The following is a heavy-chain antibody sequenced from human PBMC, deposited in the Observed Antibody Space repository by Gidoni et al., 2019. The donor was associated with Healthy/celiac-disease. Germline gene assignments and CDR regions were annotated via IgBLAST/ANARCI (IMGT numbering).Heavy chain of an antibody. J-gene: IGHJ6*02. V-gene: IGHV4-39*01. CDR3: ARCPYGDHEPLYGMDV. Sequence: QLQLQESGPGLVKPSETLSLTCTVSGCSIRSSRYYWGWIRQPPGKGLEWIGSIYYSGSTYYNPSLKSRVTISVDTSKNQFSLKLSSVTAADTAVYYCARCPYGDHEPLYGMDVWGQGTTVTVSS. D-gene: IGHD4-17*01. CDR2: IYYSGST. CDR1: GCSIRSSRYY.